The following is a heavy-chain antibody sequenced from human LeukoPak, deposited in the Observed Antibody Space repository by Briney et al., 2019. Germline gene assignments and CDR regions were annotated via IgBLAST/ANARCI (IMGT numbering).Heavy chain of an antibody. D-gene: IGHD3-22*01. CDR3: ARNGYGDYYFDY. Sequence: GGSLRLSCAASGFTLSDHYMDWARQAPGKGLEWVGRTKNKADSYTTEYAASVKGRFTISRDDSKNSLYLQMNSLRTEDTAVYYCARNGYGDYYFDYWGQGILVTVSS. J-gene: IGHJ4*02. CDR2: TKNKADSYTT. V-gene: IGHV3-72*01. CDR1: GFTLSDHY.